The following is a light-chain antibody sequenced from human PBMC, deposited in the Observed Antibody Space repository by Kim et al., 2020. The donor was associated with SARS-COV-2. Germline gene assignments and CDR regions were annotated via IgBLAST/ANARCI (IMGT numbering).Light chain of an antibody. V-gene: IGKV3-15*01. CDR2: GAS. J-gene: IGKJ2*01. Sequence: SGSPGERATLPCRAIQSVSKNLAWYQQKPGQAPRLLIYGASTTATGIPARFSGSGSGTEFTLTISSLQSEDFAVYYCQQYNDWPYTFGQGTKLEI. CDR3: QQYNDWPYT. CDR1: QSVSKN.